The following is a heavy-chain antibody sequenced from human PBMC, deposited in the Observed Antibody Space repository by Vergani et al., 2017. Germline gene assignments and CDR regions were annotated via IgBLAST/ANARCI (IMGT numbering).Heavy chain of an antibody. J-gene: IGHJ4*02. CDR3: ARTSGSYRTPFDY. V-gene: IGHV3-21*01. CDR1: GFTFGSYS. D-gene: IGHD1-26*01. CDR2: ISSSSSYR. Sequence: EVQLVESGGGLVKPGGSLRLSCVASGFTFGSYSMNWVRQAPGKGLEWVSFISSSSSYRYYADSVKGRFTISRDNGEYSLLLQMNSLRAEDTAVYYCARTSGSYRTPFDYWGQGTLVTVSS.